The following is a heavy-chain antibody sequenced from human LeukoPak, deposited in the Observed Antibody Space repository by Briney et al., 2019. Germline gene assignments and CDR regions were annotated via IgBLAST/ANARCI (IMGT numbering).Heavy chain of an antibody. Sequence: ASMKVSCKVSGYTFSRYGITWVRQAPGQGLEWMGWITAYDGNTNFAQNFQARVTMTTDTSTNTAYMELRSLRSDDTAVYYCARQSFIAGDNWNYVLNGDDALDIWGQGTMVTVSS. J-gene: IGHJ3*02. CDR3: ARQSFIAGDNWNYVLNGDDALDI. CDR2: ITAYDGNT. V-gene: IGHV1-18*01. D-gene: IGHD1-7*01. CDR1: GYTFSRYG.